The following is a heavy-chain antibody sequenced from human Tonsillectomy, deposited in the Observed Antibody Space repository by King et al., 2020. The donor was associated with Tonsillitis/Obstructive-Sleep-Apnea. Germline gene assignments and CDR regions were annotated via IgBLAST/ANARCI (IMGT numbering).Heavy chain of an antibody. D-gene: IGHD3-16*01. CDR3: ARFPVGVKVGDDAFDI. Sequence: QLVQSGAEVKKPGSSVKVSCKASGGTFSSYAISWVRQAPGQGLEWMGGIIPIFGTANYAQKFQGRVTITADESTSTAYMELSSLRSEDTAVYYCARFPVGVKVGDDAFDIWGQGTMVTVSS. J-gene: IGHJ3*02. V-gene: IGHV1-69*12. CDR2: IIPIFGTA. CDR1: GGTFSSYA.